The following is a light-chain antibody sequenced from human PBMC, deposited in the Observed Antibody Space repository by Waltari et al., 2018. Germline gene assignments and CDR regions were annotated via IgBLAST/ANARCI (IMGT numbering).Light chain of an antibody. Sequence: EIVLKQSPGTLSSSPGERATLSCRASQSVSSSYLAWYQQKPGQAPRLLIYGASSRATGIPDRFSGSGSGTDFTLTISRLEPEDFAVYYCQQYGGSLLFTFGPGTKVDIK. CDR1: QSVSSSY. V-gene: IGKV3-20*01. CDR2: GAS. J-gene: IGKJ3*01. CDR3: QQYGGSLLFT.